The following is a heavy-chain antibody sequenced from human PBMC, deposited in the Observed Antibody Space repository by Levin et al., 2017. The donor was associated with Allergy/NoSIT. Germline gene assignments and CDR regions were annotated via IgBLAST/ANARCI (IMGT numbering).Heavy chain of an antibody. CDR1: GGSISSNNW. D-gene: IGHD6-19*01. J-gene: IGHJ4*02. V-gene: IGHV4-4*02. Sequence: KTSETLSLTCAVSGGSISSNNWWSWVRQPPGRGLEWIGEIHHSGSTSYNPSLKSRVTISLDKSKNQFSLKLSSVTAADTAVYYCASNGWYCLDYWGQGALVTVSS. CDR2: IHHSGST. CDR3: ASNGWYCLDY.